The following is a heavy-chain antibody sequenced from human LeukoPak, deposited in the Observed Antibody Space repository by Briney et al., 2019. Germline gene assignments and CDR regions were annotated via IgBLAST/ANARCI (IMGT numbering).Heavy chain of an antibody. Sequence: PGGSLRLSCAASGFTVSSNYMSWVRQAPGKGLEWVSVIYSGGSTYYADSVKGRFTISRDNSKNTLYLQMNSLRADDTAVYYCARDRVTKQAPPGYWGQGTLVTVSS. CDR1: GFTVSSNY. CDR2: IYSGGST. CDR3: ARDRVTKQAPPGY. D-gene: IGHD2-8*01. V-gene: IGHV3-53*01. J-gene: IGHJ4*02.